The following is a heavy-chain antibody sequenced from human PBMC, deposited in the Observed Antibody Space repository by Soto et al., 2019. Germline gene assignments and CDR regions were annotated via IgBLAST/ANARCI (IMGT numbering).Heavy chain of an antibody. J-gene: IGHJ4*02. D-gene: IGHD6-19*01. CDR1: GYSFTSYW. CDR3: ARPPLAISSGWYDY. Sequence: GESLKISCKGSGYSFTSYWIGWVRQMPGKGLEWMGIIYPGDSDTRYSPSFQGQVTISADKTISTDYLQWRSLKASDTAMNYCARPPLAISSGWYDYGGQGALETASS. V-gene: IGHV5-51*01. CDR2: IYPGDSDT.